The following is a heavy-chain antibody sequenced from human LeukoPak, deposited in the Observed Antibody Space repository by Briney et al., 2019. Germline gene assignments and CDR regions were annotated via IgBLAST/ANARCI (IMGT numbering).Heavy chain of an antibody. J-gene: IGHJ4*02. Sequence: ASVKVSCKASGYTFVGYYLHWVRQAPGQGLEWMAWIDPYTGSTHYAQKFQGRITVTRDTSVSTTYMELSWLTSDDTARYYCAREYSASEHWGQGTLVTVSS. CDR3: AREYSASEH. CDR2: IDPYTGST. CDR1: GYTFVGYY. D-gene: IGHD5-12*01. V-gene: IGHV1-2*02.